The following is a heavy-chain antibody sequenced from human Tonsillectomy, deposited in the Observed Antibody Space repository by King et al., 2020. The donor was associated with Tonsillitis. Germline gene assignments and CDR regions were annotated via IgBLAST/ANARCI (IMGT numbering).Heavy chain of an antibody. CDR2: ISYDGSNK. D-gene: IGHD4/OR15-4a*01. Sequence: VQLVESGGGVVQPGRSLRLSCAASGFTFSSYAMHWVRQAPGKGLEWVAVISYDGSNKYYADSVKGRFTISRDNSKNTLYLQRNSLRAEDTAVYYCARDRRVLTYYYYGMDVWGQGTTVTVSS. V-gene: IGHV3-30*04. CDR1: GFTFSSYA. J-gene: IGHJ6*02. CDR3: ARDRRVLTYYYYGMDV.